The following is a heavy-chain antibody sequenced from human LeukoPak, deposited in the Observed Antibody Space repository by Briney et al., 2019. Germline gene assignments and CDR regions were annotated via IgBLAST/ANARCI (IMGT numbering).Heavy chain of an antibody. Sequence: PGGSLRLSCPASGFNLNKYDMTWARKAPGKGLEWVSTITGRSDKTYYTDSVKGRFVTSRDNSKDTLYLQMNSLRAEDTALYYCAKGGWLDDLGQGALVTVSS. CDR1: GFNLNKYD. J-gene: IGHJ4*02. CDR2: ITGRSDKT. CDR3: AKGGWLDD. D-gene: IGHD6-19*01. V-gene: IGHV3-23*01.